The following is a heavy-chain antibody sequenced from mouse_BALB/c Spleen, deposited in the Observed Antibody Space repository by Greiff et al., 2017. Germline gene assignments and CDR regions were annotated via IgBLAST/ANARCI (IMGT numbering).Heavy chain of an antibody. D-gene: IGHD2-4*01. J-gene: IGHJ2*01. V-gene: IGHV1S29*02. CDR3: ARDIYDYDGYFDY. CDR1: GYTFTDYN. Sequence: VQLQQSGPELVKPGASVKISCKASGYTFTDYNMHWVKQSHGKSLEWIGYIYPYNGGTGYNQKFKSKATLTVDNSSSTAYMELRSLTSEDSAVYYCARDIYDYDGYFDYWGQGTTLTVSS. CDR2: IYPYNGGT.